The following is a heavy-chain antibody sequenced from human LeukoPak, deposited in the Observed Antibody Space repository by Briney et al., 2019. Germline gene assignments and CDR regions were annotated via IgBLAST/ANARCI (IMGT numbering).Heavy chain of an antibody. J-gene: IGHJ4*02. CDR3: AKGPHFWSGYRQGFDY. Sequence: GGSLRLSXAASGFTFSSYDMHWVRQAPGKGLEWVTLIWYDGSNKYYADSVKGRFTTSRDNSKNTLYLQMNSLRAEDTAVYYCAKGPHFWSGYRQGFDYWGQGTLVTVSS. D-gene: IGHD3-3*02. CDR2: IWYDGSNK. CDR1: GFTFSSYD. V-gene: IGHV3-30*02.